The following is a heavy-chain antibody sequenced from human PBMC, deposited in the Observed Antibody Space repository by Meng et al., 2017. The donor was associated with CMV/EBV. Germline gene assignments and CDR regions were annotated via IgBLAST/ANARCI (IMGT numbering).Heavy chain of an antibody. CDR2: MNPNSGNT. Sequence: ASVKVSCKASGYTFTSYDINWVRQATGQGLEWMGWMNPNSGNTGYAQKFQGRVTMTRNTSISTAYMELSSLRSGDTAVYYCARGTVLRFLEWLVRGGYFDYWGQGTLVTVSS. D-gene: IGHD3-3*01. V-gene: IGHV1-8*01. CDR3: ARGTVLRFLEWLVRGGYFDY. CDR1: GYTFTSYD. J-gene: IGHJ4*02.